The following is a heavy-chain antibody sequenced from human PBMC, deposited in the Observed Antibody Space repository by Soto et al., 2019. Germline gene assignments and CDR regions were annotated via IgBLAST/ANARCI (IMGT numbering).Heavy chain of an antibody. D-gene: IGHD2-2*01. CDR1: GFTFSSYG. CDR2: IWYDGSNK. V-gene: IGHV3-33*01. CDR3: ARERRVWEVVPAAMQLGDDAFDI. J-gene: IGHJ3*02. Sequence: QVQLVESGGGVVQPGRSLRLSCAASGFTFSSYGMHWVRQAPGKGLEWVAVIWYDGSNKYYADSVKGRFTISRDNSKNTLYLQMKSLRAEDTAVYYCARERRVWEVVPAAMQLGDDAFDIWGQGTMVTVSS.